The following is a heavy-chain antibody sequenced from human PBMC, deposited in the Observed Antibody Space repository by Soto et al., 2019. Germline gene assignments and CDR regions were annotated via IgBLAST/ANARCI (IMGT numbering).Heavy chain of an antibody. CDR1: GFTFSSYA. D-gene: IGHD4-17*01. J-gene: IGHJ4*02. Sequence: EVQLLESGGGLVQPGGSLRLSCAASGFTFSSYAMSWVRQAPGKGLEWVSAISGSGGSTYYADSVKGRFTISRDNSKNTLYLQMNSLRAEDTAVYYCANLRGPYATTVKTSGGYWGQGTLVTVSS. V-gene: IGHV3-23*01. CDR3: ANLRGPYATTVKTSGGY. CDR2: ISGSGGST.